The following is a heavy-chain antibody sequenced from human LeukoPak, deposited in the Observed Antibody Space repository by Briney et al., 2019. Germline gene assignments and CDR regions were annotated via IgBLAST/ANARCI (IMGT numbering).Heavy chain of an antibody. V-gene: IGHV1-69*06. CDR1: GGTFSSYA. CDR3: ARPVYYDILTGYSGRNWFDP. CDR2: IIPIFGTA. Sequence: ASVKVSCTASGGTFSSYAISWGRQAPGQGLEWMGGIIPIFGTANYAQKFQGRVTITADKSTSTAYMELSSLRSEDTAVYYCARPVYYDILTGYSGRNWFDPWGQGTLVTVSS. J-gene: IGHJ5*02. D-gene: IGHD3-9*01.